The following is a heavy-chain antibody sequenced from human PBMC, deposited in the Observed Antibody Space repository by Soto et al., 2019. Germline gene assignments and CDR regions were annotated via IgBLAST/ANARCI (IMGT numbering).Heavy chain of an antibody. CDR3: ARGEGDGGNAFDI. J-gene: IGHJ3*02. CDR2: IYYSGST. CDR1: GGSISSYY. V-gene: IGHV4-59*01. Sequence: SETLSLTCTVSGGSISSYYWSWIRQPPGKGLEWIGYIYYSGSTNYNPSLKSRVTISVDTSKNQFSLKLSSVTAADTAVYYCARGEGDGGNAFDIWGQGTMVTVSS. D-gene: IGHD2-15*01.